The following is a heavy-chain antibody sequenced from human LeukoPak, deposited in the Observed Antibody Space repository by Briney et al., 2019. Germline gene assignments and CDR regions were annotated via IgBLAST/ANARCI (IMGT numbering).Heavy chain of an antibody. V-gene: IGHV4-34*01. D-gene: IGHD4/OR15-4a*01. Sequence: SETLSLTCAVYGGSFSGYYWSWIRQPPGKGLEWIGEINHSGSTNYNPSLKSRVTISVDTSKNQFSLKLSSVTAADTAVYYCASSVWWPYYFDYWGQGTLVTVSS. CDR3: ASSVWWPYYFDY. J-gene: IGHJ4*02. CDR2: INHSGST. CDR1: GGSFSGYY.